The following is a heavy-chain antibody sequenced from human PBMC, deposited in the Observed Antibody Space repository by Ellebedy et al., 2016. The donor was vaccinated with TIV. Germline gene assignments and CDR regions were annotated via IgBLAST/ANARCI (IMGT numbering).Heavy chain of an antibody. CDR1: GFTFSSYA. CDR3: AKDLFYDSFGPFDY. J-gene: IGHJ4*02. D-gene: IGHD3-22*01. V-gene: IGHV3-23*01. Sequence: PGGSLRLSCAASGFTFSSYAMSWVRQAPGKGLEWVSAISGSGDSTYYAESVKGRFTISRDTSKNTVNLQMNSLRVEDTAIYYCAKDLFYDSFGPFDYWGQGTLVTVSS. CDR2: ISGSGDST.